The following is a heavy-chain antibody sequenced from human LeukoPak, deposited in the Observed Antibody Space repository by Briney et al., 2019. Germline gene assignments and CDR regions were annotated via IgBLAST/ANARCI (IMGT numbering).Heavy chain of an antibody. V-gene: IGHV7-4-1*02. CDR1: GYTFTSYA. Sequence: ASVKVSCKASGYTFTSYAMNWVRQAPGQGLEWMGWINTNTGNPTYAQGFTGRFVFSLDTSVSTAYLQISSLKAEDTAVYYCARDQIVVVPAAMRGGTGFDYWGQGTLVTVSS. CDR3: ARDQIVVVPAAMRGGTGFDY. J-gene: IGHJ4*02. D-gene: IGHD2-2*01. CDR2: INTNTGNP.